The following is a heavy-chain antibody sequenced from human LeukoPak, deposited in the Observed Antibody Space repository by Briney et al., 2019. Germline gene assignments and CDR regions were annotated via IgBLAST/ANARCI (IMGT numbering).Heavy chain of an antibody. V-gene: IGHV1-24*01. CDR2: FDPEDGET. CDR3: ATGVRIAVAGTDYFDY. CDR1: GYTLTELS. D-gene: IGHD6-19*01. Sequence: GASVKVSCKVSGYTLTELSMHWVRQAPGKGLEWMGGFDPEDGETIYAQKFQGRVTMTEDTSTDTAYMELSGLRSEDTAVYYCATGVRIAVAGTDYFDYWGQGTLVTVSS. J-gene: IGHJ4*02.